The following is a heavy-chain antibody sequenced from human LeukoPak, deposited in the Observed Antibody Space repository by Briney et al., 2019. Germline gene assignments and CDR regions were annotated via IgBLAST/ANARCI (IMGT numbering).Heavy chain of an antibody. J-gene: IGHJ6*02. CDR2: ISSSGSTI. Sequence: PGGSLRLSCAASGFTFSDYYMSWIRQAPGKGLEWVSYISSSGSTIYYADSVKGRFTISRDNAKNSLYLQMNSLRAEDTAVYYCASSYYGSGSYYNVFYYYYYGMDVWGQGTMVTVSS. V-gene: IGHV3-11*01. CDR3: ASSYYGSGSYYNVFYYYYYGMDV. D-gene: IGHD3-10*01. CDR1: GFTFSDYY.